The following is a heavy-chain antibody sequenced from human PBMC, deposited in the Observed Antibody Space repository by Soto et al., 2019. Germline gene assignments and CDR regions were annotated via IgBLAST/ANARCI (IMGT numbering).Heavy chain of an antibody. CDR1: GFSLNTGGVG. CDR2: IYWNEDM. CDR3: AHRGYGDYPRDNWFDP. Sequence: QITLKESGPTLVKPTQTLTLTCTFSGFSLNTGGVGVGWIRQPPGKALEWLALIYWNEDMRYSPSLKSRLTITKDTSKNQVVLTMTNMDPVDTATYYCAHRGYGDYPRDNWFDPWGQGTLATVSS. V-gene: IGHV2-5*01. D-gene: IGHD4-17*01. J-gene: IGHJ5*02.